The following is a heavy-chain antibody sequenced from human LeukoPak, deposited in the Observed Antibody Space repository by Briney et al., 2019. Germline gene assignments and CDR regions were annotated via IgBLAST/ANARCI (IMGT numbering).Heavy chain of an antibody. CDR1: GFNFNNYA. V-gene: IGHV3-23*01. CDR2: IVASSGAT. J-gene: IGHJ4*02. D-gene: IGHD5-12*01. Sequence: PGGSLRLSCAASGFNFNNYAMSWVRQAPGKGLEWVSHIVASSGATFYADSVKGRFTISRDHSKNTLYLQVNSLRAEDTAFYCAKGGYDYVEVGYFDSWGQGTLVTVSS. CDR3: AKGGYDYVEVGYFDS.